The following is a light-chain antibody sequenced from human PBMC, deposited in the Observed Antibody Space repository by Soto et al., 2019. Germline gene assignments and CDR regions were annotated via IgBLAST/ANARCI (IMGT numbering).Light chain of an antibody. J-gene: IGLJ2*01. Sequence: QSALTQPASVSGSPGQSITISCTGTSSDVGGYNYVSWYQQHPGNAPKLMIYDVSNRPSGVSNRFSGSKSGNTASLTISGLQAEDEADYYCSSYTSSSTLVVFGGGIQLTVL. CDR2: DVS. V-gene: IGLV2-14*01. CDR1: SSDVGGYNY. CDR3: SSYTSSSTLVV.